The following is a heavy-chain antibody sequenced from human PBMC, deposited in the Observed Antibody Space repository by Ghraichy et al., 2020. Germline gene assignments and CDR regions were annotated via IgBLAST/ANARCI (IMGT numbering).Heavy chain of an antibody. D-gene: IGHD2-15*01. CDR2: TYYRSKWYS. J-gene: IGHJ6*04. CDR3: VRDGYWGV. Sequence: LSLTCAISGDSVSNNGATWNWIRQSPSRGLEWLGRTYYRSKWYSDYALSEQSRITVNADTSKNQFSLQLNSVTPEDTAVYYCVRDGYWGVWGKGTTVTVSS. CDR1: GDSVSNNGAT. V-gene: IGHV6-1*01.